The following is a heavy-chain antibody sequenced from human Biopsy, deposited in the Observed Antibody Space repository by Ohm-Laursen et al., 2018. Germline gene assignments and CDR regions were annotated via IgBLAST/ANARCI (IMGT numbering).Heavy chain of an antibody. CDR3: ARDYDFWSGYYDYQQSGMDV. D-gene: IGHD3/OR15-3a*01. CDR1: GFAFDDYA. Sequence: SLRLSCTAFGFAFDDYAMHWVRQAPAKGLEWVSGISWNSDTIGYADSVKGRFTISRDSAKNSLYLQMNSVRAEDTAVYYCARDYDFWSGYYDYQQSGMDVWGQGTTVTVSS. V-gene: IGHV3-9*01. J-gene: IGHJ6*02. CDR2: ISWNSDTI.